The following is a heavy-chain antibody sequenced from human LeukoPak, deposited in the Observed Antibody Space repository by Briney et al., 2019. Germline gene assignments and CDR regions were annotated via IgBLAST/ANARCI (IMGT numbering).Heavy chain of an antibody. D-gene: IGHD3-22*01. CDR3: ARASWDSSGYYYEY. Sequence: GGSLRLSCAASGFTFSSYSMNWVRQAPGKGLEWVSSISSSSIYIYYADSVKGRFTISRDNAKNSLYLQMNSLRAEDTAVYYCARASWDSSGYYYEYWGQGTLVTVSS. V-gene: IGHV3-21*01. J-gene: IGHJ4*02. CDR1: GFTFSSYS. CDR2: ISSSSIYI.